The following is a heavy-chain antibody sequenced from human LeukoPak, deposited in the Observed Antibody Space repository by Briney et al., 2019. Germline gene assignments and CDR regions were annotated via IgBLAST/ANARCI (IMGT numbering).Heavy chain of an antibody. J-gene: IGHJ4*02. CDR1: GGSISSSIAY. V-gene: IGHV4-39*01. CDR2: SYYSKNT. D-gene: IGHD5-18*01. CDR3: VSPRGFSYGYFDY. Sequence: SETLSLTCTVSGGSISSSIAYWGWIRQPPGKGLEWIGSSYYSKNTYYNPSLKSRVTISADTSKNQFSLPLGSVRATDTAVYYCVSPRGFSYGYFDYWGQGTLVTVSS.